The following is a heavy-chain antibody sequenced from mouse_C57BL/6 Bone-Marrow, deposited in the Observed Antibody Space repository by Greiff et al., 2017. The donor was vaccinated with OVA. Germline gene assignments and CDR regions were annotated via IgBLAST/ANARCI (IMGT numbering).Heavy chain of an antibody. D-gene: IGHD2-5*01. Sequence: EVKLMESGPGLVKPSQSLSLTCSVTGYSITSGYYWNWIRQFPGNKLEWMGYISYDGSNNYNPSLKNRISITRDTSKNQFFLKLNSVTTEDTATYYCARGDYSNYDWYFDVWGTGTTVTVSS. CDR1: GYSITSGYY. CDR2: ISYDGSN. CDR3: ARGDYSNYDWYFDV. V-gene: IGHV3-6*01. J-gene: IGHJ1*03.